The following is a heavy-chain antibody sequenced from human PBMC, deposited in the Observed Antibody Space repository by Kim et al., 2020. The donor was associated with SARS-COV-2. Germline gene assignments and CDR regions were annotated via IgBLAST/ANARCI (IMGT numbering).Heavy chain of an antibody. J-gene: IGHJ4*02. V-gene: IGHV3-30*01. CDR3: ARAAAVAGAGSFDY. Sequence: ADSVKGRFTISRDNSKNTLYLQMNSLRAEDTAVYYCARAAAVAGAGSFDYWGQGTLVTVSS. D-gene: IGHD6-19*01.